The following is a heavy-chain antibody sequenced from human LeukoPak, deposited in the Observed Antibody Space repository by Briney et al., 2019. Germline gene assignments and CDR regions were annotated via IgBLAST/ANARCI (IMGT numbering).Heavy chain of an antibody. V-gene: IGHV3-74*01. CDR2: IHRDGSIT. D-gene: IGHD2-2*01. J-gene: IGHJ5*02. CDR1: GFSFSDFW. CDR3: ARGGFQRPNWFDP. Sequence: GGSLRLSCAGSGFSFSDFWMNWVRQAPGEGLVWVAQIHRDGSITNCADFVRGRFTISRDNAKKVVYLEMNNLRVEDTAVYFCARGGFQRPNWFDPWGQGTLVTVSS.